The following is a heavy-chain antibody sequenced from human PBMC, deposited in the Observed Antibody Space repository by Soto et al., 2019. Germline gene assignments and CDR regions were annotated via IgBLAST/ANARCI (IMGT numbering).Heavy chain of an antibody. D-gene: IGHD1-26*01. J-gene: IGHJ4*02. CDR3: TRSNSGNYYEVFDY. CDR1: GGSISSSNW. V-gene: IGHV4-4*02. CDR2: IYHSGST. Sequence: QVQLQESGPGLVKPSWTLSLTCAVSGGSISSSNWWSWVRQPPGKGLEWIGEIYHSGSTNYNPSPKSRVTISVAKSKNQFSLKLSSVTAADTALYYCTRSNSGNYYEVFDYLGQGTLVTVSS.